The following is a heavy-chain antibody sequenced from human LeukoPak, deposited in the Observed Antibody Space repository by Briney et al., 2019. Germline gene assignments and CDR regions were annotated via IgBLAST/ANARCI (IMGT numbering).Heavy chain of an antibody. V-gene: IGHV3-64D*08. Sequence: PGGSLRLSCSASGFTSTTNSMHCVRQAPGKGLEFVSAITSNGGSTYYADSVKGRFTISRDNSKNTLYLQMSSLRAEDTAVYYCVTVGMTSIWSYLRFDPRGQGTLVSVSS. D-gene: IGHD1-26*01. CDR2: ITSNGGST. J-gene: IGHJ5*02. CDR3: VTVGMTSIWSYLRFDP. CDR1: GFTSTTNS.